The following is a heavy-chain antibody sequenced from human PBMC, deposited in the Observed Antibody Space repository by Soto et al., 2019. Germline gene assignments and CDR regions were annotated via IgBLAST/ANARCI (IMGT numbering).Heavy chain of an antibody. CDR1: GFTFNNYA. CDR3: AKERLAGEFDY. CDR2: ISATGGST. Sequence: EVQVLDSGGGLVQPGGSLRLSCAASGFTFNNYAMNWVRQAPGKGLEWVATISATGGSTYYADSVKGRFTISRDNSKNTLYLQMNGLRVEDTAVYYCAKERLAGEFDYWGQGTQVTVSS. D-gene: IGHD2-21*01. J-gene: IGHJ4*02. V-gene: IGHV3-23*01.